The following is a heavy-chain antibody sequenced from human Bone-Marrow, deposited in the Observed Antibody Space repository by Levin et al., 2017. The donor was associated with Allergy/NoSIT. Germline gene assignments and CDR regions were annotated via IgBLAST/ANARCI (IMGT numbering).Heavy chain of an antibody. CDR2: ITGSGGST. Sequence: GGSLRLSCVASGITFSFYDMAWVRQSPGKGLEWVAFITGSGGSTYYAESVRGRFTIARDNSKTTVYLQMVSVRSDDTAIYYCAKVGTKPAGTFDDWGQGTLVTVSS. V-gene: IGHV3-23*01. J-gene: IGHJ4*02. CDR3: AKVGTKPAGTFDD. D-gene: IGHD2-2*01. CDR1: GITFSFYD.